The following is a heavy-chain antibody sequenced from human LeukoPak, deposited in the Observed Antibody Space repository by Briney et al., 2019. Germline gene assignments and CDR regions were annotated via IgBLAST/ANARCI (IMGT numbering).Heavy chain of an antibody. Sequence: GGSLRLSCAASGFSFNNNAMDWVRQAPGKGLEWVSGVPGGGGATYYADSVKGRFTISRDNANNLLYLQMNSLRGEDTAVYYCTRDRSRAEDGWGQGTLVTVSS. D-gene: IGHD1-14*01. CDR2: VPGGGGAT. CDR3: TRDRSRAEDG. V-gene: IGHV3-23*01. J-gene: IGHJ4*02. CDR1: GFSFNNNA.